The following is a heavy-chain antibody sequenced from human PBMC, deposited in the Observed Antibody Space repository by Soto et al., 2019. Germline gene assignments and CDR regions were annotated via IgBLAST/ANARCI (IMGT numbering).Heavy chain of an antibody. CDR1: GFTFSSYW. J-gene: IGHJ6*02. Sequence: EVQLVESGGGLVQPGGSLRLSCAASGFTFSSYWMSWVRQAPGKGLEWVANIKQDGSEKYYVDSVKGRFTISRDNAKNSLYLQMNSLRAEDTAVYYCATPSMVRGYYYGMDVWGQGTTVTVSS. V-gene: IGHV3-7*01. CDR3: ATPSMVRGYYYGMDV. CDR2: IKQDGSEK. D-gene: IGHD3-10*01.